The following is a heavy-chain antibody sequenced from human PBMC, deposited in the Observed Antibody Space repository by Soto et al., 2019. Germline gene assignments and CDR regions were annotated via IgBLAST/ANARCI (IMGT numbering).Heavy chain of an antibody. CDR3: ARDRGSYALDY. V-gene: IGHV1-18*04. CDR1: GYTFTSYY. CDR2: ISANNGNT. J-gene: IGHJ4*02. D-gene: IGHD1-26*01. Sequence: GASVKVSCKASGYTFTSYYMHWVRQAPGQGLEWMGWISANNGNTNYAQKLQGRVTMTTDTSTSTAYMELRSLRSDDTAVYYCARDRGSYALDYWGQGTLVTVSS.